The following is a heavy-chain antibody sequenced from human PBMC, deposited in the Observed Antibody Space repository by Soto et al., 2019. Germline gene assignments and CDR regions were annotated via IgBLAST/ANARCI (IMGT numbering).Heavy chain of an antibody. CDR3: ARTVVDYYYYYGMDV. CDR1: GGSLSSGPYS. V-gene: IGHV4-39*01. J-gene: IGHJ6*02. D-gene: IGHD2-15*01. Sequence: PSETLSLTCTVSGGSLSSGPYSWGWIRQPPEKGLEWIGTFSYSGSTYYNPSLESRVTISVDTSKNQFSLKLSSVTAADTAVYYCARTVVDYYYYYGMDVWGQGTTVTVSS. CDR2: FSYSGST.